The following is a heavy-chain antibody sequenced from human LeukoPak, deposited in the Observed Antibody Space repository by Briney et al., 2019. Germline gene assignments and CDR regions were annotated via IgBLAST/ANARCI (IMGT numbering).Heavy chain of an antibody. CDR3: ARDWGVQQWPPSYFDY. CDR2: MNPNSGTT. J-gene: IGHJ4*02. V-gene: IGHV1-8*03. CDR1: GYTFTNYD. D-gene: IGHD3-16*01. Sequence: ASVKVSCKASGYTFTNYDINWVRQATGQGLEWMGWMNPNSGTTGYAQKFLGRVTITRNTSISTTYMELSSLRSEDTAAYYCARDWGVQQWPPSYFDYWGQGTLVTVSS.